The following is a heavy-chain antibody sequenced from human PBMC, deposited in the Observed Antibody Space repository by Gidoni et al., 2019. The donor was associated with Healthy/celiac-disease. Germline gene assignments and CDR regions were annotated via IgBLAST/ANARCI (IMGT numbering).Heavy chain of an antibody. CDR3: AKDGSLAVAVFGAFDI. CDR1: GFTFSSYA. CDR2: ISGSGGST. V-gene: IGHV3-23*01. J-gene: IGHJ3*02. Sequence: EVQLLESGGGLVQPGGSLRLSCAASGFTFSSYAMSWVRQAPGKGLEWVSAISGSGGSTYYADSVKGRFTISRDNSKNTLYLQMNSLRAEDTAVYYCAKDGSLAVAVFGAFDIWGQGTMVTVSS. D-gene: IGHD6-19*01.